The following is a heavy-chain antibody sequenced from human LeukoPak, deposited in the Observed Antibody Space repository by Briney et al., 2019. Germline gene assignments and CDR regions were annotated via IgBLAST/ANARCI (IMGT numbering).Heavy chain of an antibody. CDR2: ISYDGSNK. J-gene: IGHJ4*02. CDR3: AKERRVGWNDVSYYFDY. Sequence: GGSLRLSCAASGFAVSSNYMSWVRQAPGKGVEWVAVISYDGSNKYYADSVKGRFTISRDNSKNTMYLQMNSLRAEGTAVYYCAKERRVGWNDVSYYFDYWGQGTLVTVSS. V-gene: IGHV3-30*18. CDR1: GFAVSSNY. D-gene: IGHD1-1*01.